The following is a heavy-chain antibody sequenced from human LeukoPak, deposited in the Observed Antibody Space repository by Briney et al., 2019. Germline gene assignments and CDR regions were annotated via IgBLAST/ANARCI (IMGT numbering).Heavy chain of an antibody. CDR2: IYYSGST. Sequence: PSETLSRTCTVSGGSISSYYWSWIRQPPGKGLEWIGYIYYSGSTNYNPSLKSRVTISVDTSKNQFSLKLSSVTAADTAVYYCASGALRGWLPRYCSGGSCYALGYWGQGTLVTVSS. CDR1: GGSISSYY. V-gene: IGHV4-59*01. D-gene: IGHD2-15*01. J-gene: IGHJ4*02. CDR3: ASGALRGWLPRYCSGGSCYALGY.